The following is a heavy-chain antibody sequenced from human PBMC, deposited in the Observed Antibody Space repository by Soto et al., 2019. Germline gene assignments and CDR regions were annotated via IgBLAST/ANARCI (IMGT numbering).Heavy chain of an antibody. D-gene: IGHD2-15*01. J-gene: IGHJ4*02. CDR1: GFTVSSNY. V-gene: IGHV3-53*04. CDR2: IYSGGST. Sequence: GGSLRLSCAASGFTVSSNYMSWVRQAPGKGLEWVSVIYSGGSTYYADSVKGRFTISRHNSKNTLYLQMNSLRAEDTAVYYCASLLCSGGSCDNFDYWGQGTLVTVSS. CDR3: ASLLCSGGSCDNFDY.